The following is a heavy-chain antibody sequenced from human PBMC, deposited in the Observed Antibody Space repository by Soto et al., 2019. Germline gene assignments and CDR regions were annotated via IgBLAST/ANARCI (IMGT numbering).Heavy chain of an antibody. D-gene: IGHD3-22*01. CDR1: GFTFSSYA. CDR2: ISGSGGST. Sequence: PEGSLRLSCAASGFTFSSYAMSWVRQAPGKGLECVSAISGSGGSTYYADSVKGRFTISRVNSKNTLYRQMNSLRAEDTAVYYCAKAPRNYDSSGYFDYWGQGTLATVAS. CDR3: AKAPRNYDSSGYFDY. V-gene: IGHV3-23*01. J-gene: IGHJ4*02.